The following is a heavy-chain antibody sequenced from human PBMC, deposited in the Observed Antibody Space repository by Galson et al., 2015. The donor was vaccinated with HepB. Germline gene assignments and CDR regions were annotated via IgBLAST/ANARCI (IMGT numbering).Heavy chain of an antibody. CDR2: IFYSGST. J-gene: IGHJ6*02. CDR1: GGSIISTAYY. Sequence: ETLSLTCTLSGGSIISTAYYWAWIRQPPGKGLEWIGSIFYSGSTYYNPSLMSRVTTSVDTSKNQFSLKLSSVTVADTAIYYCARHRQNQWLESYYYYGLDVWGLGTTVTVSS. V-gene: IGHV4-39*01. D-gene: IGHD6-19*01. CDR3: ARHRQNQWLESYYYYGLDV.